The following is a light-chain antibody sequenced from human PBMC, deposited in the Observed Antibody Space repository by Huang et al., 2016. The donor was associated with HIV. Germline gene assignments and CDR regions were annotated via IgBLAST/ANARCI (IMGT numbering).Light chain of an antibody. CDR3: QQPGS. J-gene: IGKJ2*01. CDR1: QSVGGY. CDR2: DTS. V-gene: IGKV3-11*01. Sequence: EIVLTQSPATLSLSPGERATLSCRASQSVGGYLAWYQQKPGQAHRLLIYDTSTRATGIPARCSGSGSETDFTLTISSLEPEDFAVYYCQQPGSFGQGTKVDIK.